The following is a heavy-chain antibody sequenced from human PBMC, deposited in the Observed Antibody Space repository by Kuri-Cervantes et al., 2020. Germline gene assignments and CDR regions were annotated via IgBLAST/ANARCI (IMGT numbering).Heavy chain of an antibody. CDR3: AKDWTMVRGVISFYYYYYGMDV. J-gene: IGHJ6*02. Sequence: GGSLRLSCAASGFTFDDYAMHWVWQAPGKGLEWVSAISGSGGSTYYADSVKGRFTISRDNSKNTLYLQMNSLRAEDTAVYYCAKDWTMVRGVISFYYYYYGMDVWGQGTTVTVSS. CDR1: GFTFDDYA. CDR2: ISGSGGST. V-gene: IGHV3-23*01. D-gene: IGHD3-10*01.